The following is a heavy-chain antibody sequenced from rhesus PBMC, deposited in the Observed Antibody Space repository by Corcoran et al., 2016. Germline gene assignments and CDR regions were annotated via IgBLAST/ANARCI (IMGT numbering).Heavy chain of an antibody. CDR3: ARVLRYSRRSGHY. Sequence: QVTLKESGPALVKPTQTLTLTCPFSGFSISTSGTGVGWIRQPPGKALEWLESIYGNDSKYYSTSLKRRLPLSKDTFNNQVVLPMTTMDPLDTATYYGARVLRYSRRSGHYWGQGVLVTVSS. D-gene: IGHD6-19*01. J-gene: IGHJ4*01. CDR1: GFSISTSGTG. CDR2: IYGNDSK. V-gene: IGHV2-95*01.